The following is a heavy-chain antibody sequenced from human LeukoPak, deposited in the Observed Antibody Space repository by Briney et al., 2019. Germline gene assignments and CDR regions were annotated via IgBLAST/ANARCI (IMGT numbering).Heavy chain of an antibody. Sequence: SETLSLTCTVSGYSNSSGYYWGWIRQPPGKGLEWIGSIYHSGSTYYNPSLKSRVTISVDTSKNQFSLKVSSVTAADTAVYYCARASASSGRGSTMIGVVNPYAMDVWGQGTTVAVSS. CDR1: GYSNSSGYY. J-gene: IGHJ6*02. CDR2: IYHSGST. D-gene: IGHD3-22*01. CDR3: ARASASSGRGSTMIGVVNPYAMDV. V-gene: IGHV4-38-2*02.